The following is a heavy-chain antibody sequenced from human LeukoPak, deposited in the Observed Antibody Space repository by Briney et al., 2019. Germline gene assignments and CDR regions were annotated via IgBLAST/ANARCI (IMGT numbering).Heavy chain of an antibody. D-gene: IGHD4-17*01. V-gene: IGHV5-51*01. CDR1: AYSFTSYW. Sequence: GESLKISCKGSAYSFTSYWIGWVRQMPGKGLEWMGIIYPGDSDTRYSPSFQGQVTISADKSISTAYLQWSSLKASDTAMYYCARQELITTVTTGYYDMDVWGQGTTVTVSS. CDR3: ARQELITTVTTGYYDMDV. CDR2: IYPGDSDT. J-gene: IGHJ6*02.